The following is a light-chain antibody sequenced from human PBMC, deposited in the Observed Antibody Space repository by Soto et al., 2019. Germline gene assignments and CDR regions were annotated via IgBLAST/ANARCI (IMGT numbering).Light chain of an antibody. CDR3: SSYTSSSIDYV. V-gene: IGLV2-14*01. Sequence: QSALTQPASVSGSPGQSITISCTGTSSDVGGYNYVSWYQQHPGKAPKLMIYDVSNRPSGVSNRFSGSKSGNTASLTISGLQAEDEAEYYCSSYTSSSIDYVFGTGTKVTVL. CDR2: DVS. CDR1: SSDVGGYNY. J-gene: IGLJ1*01.